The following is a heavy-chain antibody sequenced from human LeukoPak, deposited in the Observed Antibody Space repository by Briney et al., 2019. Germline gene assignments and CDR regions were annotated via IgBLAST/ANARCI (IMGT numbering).Heavy chain of an antibody. Sequence: SETLSLTCGVYGGSLTGYYWSWIRQAPGKGLEWVGDINHIGSTNYNPSLESRGIISVDTSNNQFSLKLSSVTAADTAVYYCARAVLWGLYGSGCWLYWGQGTLVSVSS. D-gene: IGHD3-10*01. V-gene: IGHV4-34*01. CDR3: ARAVLWGLYGSGCWLY. CDR1: GGSLTGYY. J-gene: IGHJ4*02. CDR2: INHIGST.